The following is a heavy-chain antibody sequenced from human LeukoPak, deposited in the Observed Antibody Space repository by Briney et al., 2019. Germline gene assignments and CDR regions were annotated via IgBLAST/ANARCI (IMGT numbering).Heavy chain of an antibody. CDR1: GFTFSSSA. D-gene: IGHD5-24*01. CDR3: AKSGYNRFDY. CDR2: ISGSGSGGIT. V-gene: IGHV3-23*01. J-gene: IGHJ4*02. Sequence: GGSLRLSCAASGFTFSSSAMSWVRQAPGKGLEGVSSISGSGSGGITYYADSVKGRFTTSRDNSKNTLYLQMNSLRAEDTAVYYCAKSGYNRFDYWGQGTLVTVSS.